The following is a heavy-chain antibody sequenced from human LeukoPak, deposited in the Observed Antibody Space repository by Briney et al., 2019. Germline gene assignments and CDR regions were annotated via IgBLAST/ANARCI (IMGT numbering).Heavy chain of an antibody. CDR2: ISPSGITT. CDR3: AQQRSSYYFDS. J-gene: IGHJ4*02. Sequence: GGSLRLSCAVSGFTFSDHYVSWIRQAPGKGLDWLSYISPSGITTKYADSVKGRFTVSRDNAKNSVFLQLNNLRVEDTAVYFCAQQRSSYYFDSWGQGTLVTVSS. CDR1: GFTFSDHY. D-gene: IGHD5-18*01. V-gene: IGHV3-11*01.